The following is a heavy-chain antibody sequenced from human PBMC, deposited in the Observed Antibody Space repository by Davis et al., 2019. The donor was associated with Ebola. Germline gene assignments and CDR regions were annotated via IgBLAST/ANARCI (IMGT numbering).Heavy chain of an antibody. V-gene: IGHV3-33*01. CDR3: ARAQPAGYGDYPIGY. J-gene: IGHJ4*02. Sequence: GESLKISCAASGFTFSSYGMHWVRQAPGKGLEWVAVIWYDGSNKYYADSVKGRFTISRDNSKNTLYLQMNSLRAEDTAVYYCARAQPAGYGDYPIGYWGQGTLVTVSS. CDR1: GFTFSSYG. CDR2: IWYDGSNK. D-gene: IGHD4-17*01.